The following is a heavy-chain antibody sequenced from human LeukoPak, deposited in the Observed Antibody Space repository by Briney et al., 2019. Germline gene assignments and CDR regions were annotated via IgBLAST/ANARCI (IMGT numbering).Heavy chain of an antibody. CDR1: GFTFSSYV. CDR3: ARDWDY. J-gene: IGHJ4*02. Sequence: PGGSLRLSCAASGFTFSSYVMHWVRQAPGKGLEWVAVISYDGSNKYYADSVKGRFTISRDNSKNTLYLQMNSLRAEDTAVYYCARDWDYWGRGTLVTVSS. V-gene: IGHV3-30-3*01. CDR2: ISYDGSNK.